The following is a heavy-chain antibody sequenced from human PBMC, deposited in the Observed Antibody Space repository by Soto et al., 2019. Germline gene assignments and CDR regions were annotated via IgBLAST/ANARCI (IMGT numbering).Heavy chain of an antibody. CDR1: GGSISSGDYY. J-gene: IGHJ4*02. CDR3: AREGYYDSSGHLVY. CDR2: IYYSGST. Sequence: SETLSLTCTVCGGSISSGDYYWSWIRQPPGKGLEWIGYIYYSGSTYYNPSLKSRVTISVDTSKNQFSLKLSSVTAADTAVYYCAREGYYDSSGHLVYWGQGTLVTVSS. V-gene: IGHV4-30-4*01. D-gene: IGHD3-22*01.